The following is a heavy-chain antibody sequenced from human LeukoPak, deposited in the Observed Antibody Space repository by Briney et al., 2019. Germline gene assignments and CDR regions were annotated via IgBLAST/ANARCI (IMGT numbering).Heavy chain of an antibody. CDR3: ARDRDVLLWFGDTYYFDY. V-gene: IGHV1-2*06. CDR2: INPNSGGT. CDR1: GYTFTGYY. J-gene: IGHJ4*02. D-gene: IGHD3-10*01. Sequence: ASVKVSCKASGYTFTGYYMHWVRQAPGQGLEWMGRINPNSGGTNYAPKFQGRVTMTRDTSISTAYMELSRMRSDDTAVYYCARDRDVLLWFGDTYYFDYWGQGTLVTVSS.